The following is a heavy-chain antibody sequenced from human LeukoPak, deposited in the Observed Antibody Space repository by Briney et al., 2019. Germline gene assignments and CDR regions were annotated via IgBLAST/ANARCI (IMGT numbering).Heavy chain of an antibody. CDR3: ARDSGWFGELSDYFDY. V-gene: IGHV3-53*01. CDR2: IYSGGST. Sequence: GGSLRLSCAASGFTVSSNYMSWVRQAPGKGLEWVSVIYSGGSTYYADSVKGRFTISRDNSENTLYLQMNSLRAEDTAVYYCARDSGWFGELSDYFDYWGQGALVTVSS. J-gene: IGHJ4*02. CDR1: GFTVSSNY. D-gene: IGHD3-10*01.